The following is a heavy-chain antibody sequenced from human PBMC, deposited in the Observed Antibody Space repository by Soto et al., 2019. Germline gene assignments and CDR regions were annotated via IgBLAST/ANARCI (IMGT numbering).Heavy chain of an antibody. J-gene: IGHJ4*02. CDR3: ARSAISPYGGLIGPFDY. Sequence: QVQLVQSGAEEKKPGASMKISCKASGYTFTDYAMHWVRQAPGQRLEWMGWINAGNGNTKYLQKFQGRVTITRDTSASTAYMELSGLRSEDTAVYYCARSAISPYGGLIGPFDYWGQGNLVTVSS. CDR2: INAGNGNT. CDR1: GYTFTDYA. D-gene: IGHD3-16*02. V-gene: IGHV1-3*05.